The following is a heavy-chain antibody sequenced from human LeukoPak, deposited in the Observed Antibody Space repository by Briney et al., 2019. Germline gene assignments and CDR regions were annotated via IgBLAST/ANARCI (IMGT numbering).Heavy chain of an antibody. J-gene: IGHJ1*01. D-gene: IGHD3-3*01. CDR3: ARLMESAGSPYFQH. CDR1: GFTFSDYY. Sequence: GGSLRLSCAASGFTFSDYYMSWIRQAPGKGLEWVSYISSSGSTIYYADSVKGRFTISRDNAKNSLYLQMNSLRAEDTAVYYCARLMESAGSPYFQHWGQGTLVTVSS. V-gene: IGHV3-11*01. CDR2: ISSSGSTI.